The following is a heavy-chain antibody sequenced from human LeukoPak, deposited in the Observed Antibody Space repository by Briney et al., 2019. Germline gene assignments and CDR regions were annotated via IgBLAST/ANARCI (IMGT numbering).Heavy chain of an antibody. V-gene: IGHV3-21*01. J-gene: IGHJ4*02. D-gene: IGHD6-13*01. CDR1: GFTFSTYS. CDR2: ISGTGSHI. CDR3: ARDRSSWYF. Sequence: PGGSLRLSCAASGFTFSTYSMTWVRQAPGKGLEWVSSISGTGSHIYYADSVKGRFTISRDNAKNSLNLQMNSLRGEDTAVYYCARDRSSWYFWGQGTLVTVSS.